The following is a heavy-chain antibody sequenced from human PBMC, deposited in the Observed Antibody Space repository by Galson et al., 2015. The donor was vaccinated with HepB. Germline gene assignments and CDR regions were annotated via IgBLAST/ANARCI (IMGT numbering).Heavy chain of an antibody. J-gene: IGHJ4*02. CDR1: GFTFSNAW. CDR2: IKSKTDGGTT. Sequence: SLRLSCAASGFTFSNAWMSWVRQAPGKGLEWVGRIKSKTDGGTTDYAAPVKGRFTISRDDSKNTLYLQMNSLKTEDTAVYYCTTEGIMITFGGADYWGQGTLVTVSS. V-gene: IGHV3-15*01. CDR3: TTEGIMITFGGADY. D-gene: IGHD3-16*01.